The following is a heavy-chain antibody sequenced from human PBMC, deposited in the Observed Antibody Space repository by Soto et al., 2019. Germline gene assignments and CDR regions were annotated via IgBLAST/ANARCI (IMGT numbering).Heavy chain of an antibody. CDR1: GFTFSSYA. D-gene: IGHD3-10*01. J-gene: IGHJ5*02. Sequence: GVSLRLSCAASGFTFSSYAMSWVRQAPGKGLEWVSAISGSGGSTYYADSVKGRFTISRDNSKNTLYLQMNSLRAEDTAVYYCAKSPPYYYGSGSYYSWFDPWGQGTLVTVSS. CDR2: ISGSGGST. V-gene: IGHV3-23*01. CDR3: AKSPPYYYGSGSYYSWFDP.